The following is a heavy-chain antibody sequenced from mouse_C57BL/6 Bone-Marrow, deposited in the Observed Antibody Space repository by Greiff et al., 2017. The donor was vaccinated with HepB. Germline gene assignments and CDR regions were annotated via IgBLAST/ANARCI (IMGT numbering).Heavy chain of an antibody. CDR2: ISNGGGST. CDR3: ARSRIYYGNYGFAY. CDR1: GFTFSDYY. D-gene: IGHD2-1*01. Sequence: DVKLVESGGGLVQPGGSLKLSCAASGFTFSDYYMYWVRQTPEKRLEWVAYISNGGGSTYYPDTVKGRFTISRDNTKNTLYLQMSRLKSEDTAMYYCARSRIYYGNYGFAYWGQGTLVTVSA. V-gene: IGHV5-12*01. J-gene: IGHJ3*01.